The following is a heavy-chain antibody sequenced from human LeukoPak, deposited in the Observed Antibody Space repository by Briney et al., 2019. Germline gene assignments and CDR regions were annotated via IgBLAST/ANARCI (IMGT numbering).Heavy chain of an antibody. J-gene: IGHJ6*04. Sequence: PGGSLRLSCVASGFTFSSCGMSWVRQAPGKGLEWVSLISAGDNTYYADSVKGRFTISRDNSKNTLYLQMNSLRAEDTAVYYCAKDGWDYYDSSDSQVDVWGKGTTVTVSS. CDR2: ISAGDNT. V-gene: IGHV3-23*01. CDR1: GFTFSSCG. D-gene: IGHD3-22*01. CDR3: AKDGWDYYDSSDSQVDV.